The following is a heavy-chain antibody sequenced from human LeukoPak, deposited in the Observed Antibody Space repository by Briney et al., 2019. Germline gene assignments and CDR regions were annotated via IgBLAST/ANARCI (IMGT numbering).Heavy chain of an antibody. Sequence: SGPTLVNPTESLTLTCTDSELSLSARREGVSWIRQPPGKALDCLAHVFSNDEKSYSTSLNSRLTISEDTSKSQVVLTMTNMDPVDTATYFCARGNYFVSWGQGTLVTVSS. V-gene: IGHV2-26*01. CDR2: VFSNDEK. D-gene: IGHD3-10*01. CDR1: ELSLSARREG. J-gene: IGHJ4*02. CDR3: ARGNYFVS.